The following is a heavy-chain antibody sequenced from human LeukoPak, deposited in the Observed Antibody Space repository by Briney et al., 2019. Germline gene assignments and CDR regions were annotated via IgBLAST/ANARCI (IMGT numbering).Heavy chain of an antibody. CDR3: ARVFRKYDCSSTSCPFDP. CDR2: INPNSGGT. J-gene: IGHJ5*02. CDR1: GYTFTGYY. Sequence: ASVKVSCKASGYTFTGYYMHWVRQAPGQGLEWMGWINPNSGGTNYAQKFQGRVTMTRDTSISTAYMELSRLRSDDTAVHYCARVFRKYDCSSTSCPFDPWGQGTLVTVSS. D-gene: IGHD2-2*01. V-gene: IGHV1-2*02.